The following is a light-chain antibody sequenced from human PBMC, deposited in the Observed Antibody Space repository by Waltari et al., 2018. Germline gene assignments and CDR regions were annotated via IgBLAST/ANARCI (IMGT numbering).Light chain of an antibody. CDR2: WAS. Sequence: DIVMTQSPDSLAVSLGERATINCKSSQSVLYSSNNNNYLAWYQQKPGQSPKLLIYWASTRESGVPDVFSGSGSGTDFTLTISSLQAEDVAIYYCLQYYSTPPGTFGQGTKVEIK. CDR1: QSVLYSSNNNNY. V-gene: IGKV4-1*01. J-gene: IGKJ1*01. CDR3: LQYYSTPPGT.